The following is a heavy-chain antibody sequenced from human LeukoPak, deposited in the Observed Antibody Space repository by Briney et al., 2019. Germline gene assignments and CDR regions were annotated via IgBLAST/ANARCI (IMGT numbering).Heavy chain of an antibody. V-gene: IGHV3-9*01. J-gene: IGHJ4*02. CDR1: GFTFEDYA. D-gene: IGHD3-3*01. CDR3: AKGAYYDFWSGYPKFDY. CDR2: ISWNRGFI. Sequence: PGRSLRLSCAASGFTFEDYAMHWVRQVPGRGLEWVSGISWNRGFIGYADSVKGRFTISRDNAKNSLYLQMNSLRAEDTAVYYCAKGAYYDFWSGYPKFDYWGQGTLVTVSS.